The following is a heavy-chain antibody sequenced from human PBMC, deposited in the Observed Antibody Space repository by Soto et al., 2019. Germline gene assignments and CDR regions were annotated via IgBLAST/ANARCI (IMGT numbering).Heavy chain of an antibody. J-gene: IGHJ4*02. CDR1: GYKFTWDW. CDR2: VYPGDSDI. Sequence: GESLKISCKASGYKFTWDWVGWVRQMPGKGLELMGVVYPGDSDIRYSPSFQGLVIISADKSITTAYLQWSSLKASDTAMYYCTRSEQLYTFDSWGQGTLVTVSS. V-gene: IGHV5-51*01. D-gene: IGHD6-6*01. CDR3: TRSEQLYTFDS.